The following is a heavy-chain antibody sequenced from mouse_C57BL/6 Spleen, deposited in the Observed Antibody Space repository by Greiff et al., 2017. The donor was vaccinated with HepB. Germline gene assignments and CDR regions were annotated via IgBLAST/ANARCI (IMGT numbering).Heavy chain of an antibody. CDR3: ARRAPIWTTVVATDWYFDV. V-gene: IGHV8-12*01. Sequence: QVTLKVSGPGILQSSQTLSLTCSFSGFSLSTSGMGVSWIRQPSGKGLEWLAHIYWDDDKRYNPSLKSRLTISKDTSRNQVFLKITSVDTADTATYYCARRAPIWTTVVATDWYFDVWGTGTTVTVSS. J-gene: IGHJ1*03. CDR2: IYWDDDK. CDR1: GFSLSTSGMG. D-gene: IGHD1-1*01.